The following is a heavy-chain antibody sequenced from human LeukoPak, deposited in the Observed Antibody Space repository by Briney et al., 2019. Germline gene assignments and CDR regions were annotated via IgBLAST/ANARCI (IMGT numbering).Heavy chain of an antibody. V-gene: IGHV1-2*06. CDR2: INPNSAGT. J-gene: IGHJ4*02. Sequence: ASVKVSCKASGYTFTGYYIHWVRQAPGQGLEWMGRINPNSAGTNYAQKFQGRVTMTRDTSISTAYMELNWLRSDDTAVYYCARGELRFLEWWGQGTLVTVSS. CDR1: GYTFTGYY. D-gene: IGHD3-3*01. CDR3: ARGELRFLEW.